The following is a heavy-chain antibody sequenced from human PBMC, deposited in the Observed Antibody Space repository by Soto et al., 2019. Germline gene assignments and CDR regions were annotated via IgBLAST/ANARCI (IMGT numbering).Heavy chain of an antibody. CDR3: AQAPSHCGVCGTHHYAPTRGWFDP. CDR2: ISFDGSEK. J-gene: IGHJ5*02. CDR1: GFILSAYA. Sequence: QVQLVESGGGVVQPGRSLRVSWAASGFILSAYAMHWVRQAPDKGLDCVAVISFDGSEKYYADSVRGRFTISRDNSKNTLYRQMYNLQIEDTGVYYCAQAPSHCGVCGTHHYAPTRGWFDPCGQGTLVTVSS. D-gene: IGHD3-16*02. V-gene: IGHV3-30*18.